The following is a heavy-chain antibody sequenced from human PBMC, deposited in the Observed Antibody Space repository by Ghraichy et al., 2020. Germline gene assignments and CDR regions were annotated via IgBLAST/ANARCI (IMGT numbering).Heavy chain of an antibody. CDR1: GGSISSYY. V-gene: IGHV4-59*01. CDR3: ARGYCSSTGCYNLRES. J-gene: IGHJ4*02. D-gene: IGHD2-2*02. Sequence: SETLSLTCTVSGGSISSYYWSWIRQPPGKGLEWIGYIYYSGSTNYNPSLKSRVTISVDTSKNQFSLKLSSVTAADTAVYYCARGYCSSTGCYNLRESWGQGSLVTVSS. CDR2: IYYSGST.